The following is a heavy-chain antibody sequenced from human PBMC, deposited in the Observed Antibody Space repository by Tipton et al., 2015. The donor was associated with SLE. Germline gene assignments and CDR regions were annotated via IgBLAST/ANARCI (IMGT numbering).Heavy chain of an antibody. J-gene: IGHJ3*02. D-gene: IGHD1-7*01. CDR3: AKENYGAFDI. V-gene: IGHV3-30*02. CDR2: IRYDGSNK. CDR1: GFTFSNYP. Sequence: SLRLSCAASGFTFSNYPMHWVRQAPGKGLEWVAFIRYDGSNKYYGDSVKGRFTISRDNSKNTLYLQMNSLRAEDTAVYYCAKENYGAFDIWGQGTMVTVSS.